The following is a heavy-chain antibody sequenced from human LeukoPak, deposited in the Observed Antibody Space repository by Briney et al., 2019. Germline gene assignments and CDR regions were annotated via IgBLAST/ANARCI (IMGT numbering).Heavy chain of an antibody. J-gene: IGHJ5*02. CDR2: IKPNNGGT. V-gene: IGHV1-2*02. Sequence: ASVKVSCKASGYTFAVYYILWVRQAPGQGLEWMGWIKPNNGGTNYAQKFQGRVTMTRDTSISTAYMELSRLRSDDTAVYYCARARGDIVVVPAAIWFDPWGQGTLVTVSS. CDR3: ARARGDIVVVPAAIWFDP. CDR1: GYTFAVYY. D-gene: IGHD2-2*01.